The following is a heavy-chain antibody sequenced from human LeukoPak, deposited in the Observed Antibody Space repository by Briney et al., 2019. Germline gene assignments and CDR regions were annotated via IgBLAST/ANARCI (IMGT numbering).Heavy chain of an antibody. CDR1: GFTFSSYA. CDR2: ISYDEGNR. V-gene: IGHV3-30-3*01. CDR3: ARGPISGSYSFDY. J-gene: IGHJ4*02. Sequence: SGGSLRLSCAVSGFTFSSYAMYWVRQAPGKGLEWVAVISYDEGNRYYADSVKGRFTISRDSSKNTLYPQMNSLRAEDTAVYYCARGPISGSYSFDYWGQGTLVTVSS. D-gene: IGHD1-26*01.